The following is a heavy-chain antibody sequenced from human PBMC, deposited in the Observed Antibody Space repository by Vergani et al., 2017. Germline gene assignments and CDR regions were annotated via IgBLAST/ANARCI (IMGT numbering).Heavy chain of an antibody. CDR2: IYHSGST. CDR1: GYSISSGYY. D-gene: IGHD5-18*01. J-gene: IGHJ6*02. Sequence: QVQLQESGPGLVKPSETLSLTCAVSGYSISSGYYWGWIRQPPGKGLEWIGSIYHSGSTYYNPSLKSRVTISVDTSKNQFSLKLSSVTAADTAVYYCARESTLGWIQLWLDYYYYGMDVWGQGTTVTVSS. V-gene: IGHV4-38-2*02. CDR3: ARESTLGWIQLWLDYYYYGMDV.